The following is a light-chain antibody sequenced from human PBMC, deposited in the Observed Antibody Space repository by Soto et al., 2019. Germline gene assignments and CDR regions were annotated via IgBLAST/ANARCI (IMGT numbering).Light chain of an antibody. J-gene: IGKJ2*01. CDR3: LQYGSSYT. V-gene: IGKV3-20*01. CDR1: QSVSTNY. Sequence: EIVLTQSPGTLSLSPGDRAALSCRASQSVSTNYLAWYQQKPGQAPRLLFYGAYSRATGIPDRFSGSGSGTDFTLTISRLEPEDFAVYYCLQYGSSYTFGQGTKLEIK. CDR2: GAY.